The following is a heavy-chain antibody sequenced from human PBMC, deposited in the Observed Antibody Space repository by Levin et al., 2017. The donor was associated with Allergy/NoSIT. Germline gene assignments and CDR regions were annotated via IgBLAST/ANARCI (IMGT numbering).Heavy chain of an antibody. D-gene: IGHD6-13*01. CDR2: ISFSSSYI. Sequence: LSLTCTASDFSSSMSWFRQAPGKGLEWVSAISFSSSYIFHADSVKGRFTISRDNSKNTLYLQMDSLRAEDTAVYYCARGGLQLAYSFDSWGQGTLVTVSS. CDR1: DFSSS. J-gene: IGHJ4*02. CDR3: ARGGLQLAYSFDS. V-gene: IGHV3-21*04.